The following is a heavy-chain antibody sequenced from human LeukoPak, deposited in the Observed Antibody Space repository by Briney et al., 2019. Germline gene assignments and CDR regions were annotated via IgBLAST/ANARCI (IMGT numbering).Heavy chain of an antibody. D-gene: IGHD2-2*01. CDR2: SGSGGSP. CDR1: GFTFSNAW. CDR3: ARVTPQSLGYCSSTSCLFDY. V-gene: IGHV3-69-1*01. Sequence: GGSLRLSCAASGFTFSNAWMTWVRQAPGKGLEWVSTSGSGGSPFYADSVKGRFTISRDNAKNSLYLQMNSLRAEDTAVYYCARVTPQSLGYCSSTSCLFDYWGQGTLVTVSS. J-gene: IGHJ4*02.